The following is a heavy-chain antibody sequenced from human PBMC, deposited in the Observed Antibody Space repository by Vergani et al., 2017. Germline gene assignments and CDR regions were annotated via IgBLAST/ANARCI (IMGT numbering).Heavy chain of an antibody. Sequence: QLQLQESGPGLVKPSETLSLTCTVSGGSISSSSYYWGWIRQPPGKGREWIGSIYYSGSTYYNPSLKSRVTISVDTSKNQFSLKLSSVTAADTAVYYCARRVFDYYYYMDVWGKGTTVTVSS. D-gene: IGHD6-13*01. CDR2: IYYSGST. CDR3: ARRVFDYYYYMDV. CDR1: GGSISSSSYY. J-gene: IGHJ6*03. V-gene: IGHV4-39*01.